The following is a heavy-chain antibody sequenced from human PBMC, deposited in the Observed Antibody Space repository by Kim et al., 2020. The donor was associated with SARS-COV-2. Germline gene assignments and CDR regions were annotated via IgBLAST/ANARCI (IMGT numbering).Heavy chain of an antibody. V-gene: IGHV4-4*08. CDR2: T. D-gene: IGHD6-19*01. CDR3: ARYGRGGTYFDY. J-gene: IGHJ4*02. Sequence: TLYNPSLRSRVTLSSDMSKNQLALELTSVTAADTAMYYCARYGRGGTYFDYWGQGILVTVSS.